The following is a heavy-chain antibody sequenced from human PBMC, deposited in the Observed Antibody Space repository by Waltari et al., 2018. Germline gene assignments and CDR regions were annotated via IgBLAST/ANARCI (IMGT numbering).Heavy chain of an antibody. V-gene: IGHV4-34*01. D-gene: IGHD1-26*01. CDR3: ARGGAFAFDI. CDR1: RGSFTSYF. Sequence: QVQLEQWGAGLLRPSETLSLTCGVFRGSFTSYFWTWVRQPPGKGLEWIGEINHSGSTNYNPCLNSRATVSVETSRNQFSLKLFAVTAADTAVYYCARGGAFAFDIWGQGTMLTVSS. CDR2: INHSGST. J-gene: IGHJ3*02.